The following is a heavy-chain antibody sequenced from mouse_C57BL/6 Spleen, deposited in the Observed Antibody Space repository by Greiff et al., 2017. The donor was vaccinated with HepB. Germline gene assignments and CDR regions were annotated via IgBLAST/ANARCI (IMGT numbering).Heavy chain of an antibody. Sequence: QVQLQQSGPGLVQPSQSLSITCTVSGFSLTSYGVHWVRQSPGKGLEWLGVIWSGGSTDYNAAFISRLSISKDNSKSQVFFKMNSLQADDTAIYYCARREAFSPYDYDDSYYYAMDYWGQGTSVTVSS. CDR2: IWSGGST. CDR3: ARREAFSPYDYDDSYYYAMDY. V-gene: IGHV2-2*01. D-gene: IGHD2-4*01. J-gene: IGHJ4*01. CDR1: GFSLTSYG.